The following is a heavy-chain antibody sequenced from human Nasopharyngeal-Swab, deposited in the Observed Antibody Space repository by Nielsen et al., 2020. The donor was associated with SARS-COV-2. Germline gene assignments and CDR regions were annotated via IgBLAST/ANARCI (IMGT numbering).Heavy chain of an antibody. CDR2: IDPGDSYT. J-gene: IGHJ6*02. V-gene: IGHV5-10-1*01. Sequence: VRQMPGKGLAWMGRIDPGDSYTNYSPSFQGHVTISADKSISTAYLQWSSLKASDTAMYYCAASRGPGSYYYGSGDQSMDVWGQGTTVTVSS. D-gene: IGHD3-10*01. CDR3: AASRGPGSYYYGSGDQSMDV.